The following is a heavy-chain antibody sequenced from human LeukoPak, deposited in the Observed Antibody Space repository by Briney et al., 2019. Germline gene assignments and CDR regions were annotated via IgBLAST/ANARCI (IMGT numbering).Heavy chain of an antibody. CDR3: AKDRFWSGYFGFDY. CDR1: GFTFSSYS. V-gene: IGHV3-48*01. D-gene: IGHD3-3*01. J-gene: IGHJ4*02. Sequence: GGSLRLSCAASGFTFSSYSMNWVRQAPGKGLEWVSYISSSSGTIYYADSVKGRFTISRDNAKNSLYLQVNSLRPEDTAVYYCAKDRFWSGYFGFDYWGQGTLVTVSS. CDR2: ISSSSGTI.